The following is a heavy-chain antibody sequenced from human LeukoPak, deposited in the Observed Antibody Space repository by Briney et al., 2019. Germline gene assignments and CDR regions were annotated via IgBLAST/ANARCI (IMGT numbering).Heavy chain of an antibody. Sequence: GGSLRLSRAASGIAFSTYAMSWVRPAPGKGLEWVSVVSESGEITHYADSVKGRFTISRDNSKNTVYLQMNSLRAEDSAVYYCAKDTAQGYTYGTIEQDYWGQGTRVTVSS. D-gene: IGHD5-18*01. CDR3: AKDTAQGYTYGTIEQDY. V-gene: IGHV3-23*01. CDR2: VSESGEIT. J-gene: IGHJ4*02. CDR1: GIAFSTYA.